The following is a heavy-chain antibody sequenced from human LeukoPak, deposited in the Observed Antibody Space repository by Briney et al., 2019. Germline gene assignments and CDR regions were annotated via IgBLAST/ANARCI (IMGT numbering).Heavy chain of an antibody. CDR1: GYTFTSYY. CDR2: KSTSGGST. Sequence: ASVKVSCKASGYTFTSYYMHWVRQAPGQGLEWMGIKSTSGGSTSSVQKFQGRVTMTRDTSTSTVYMELSSLRSEDTAVYYCARVVAHAFDIWGQGTVVTVSS. CDR3: ARVVAHAFDI. J-gene: IGHJ3*02. V-gene: IGHV1-46*01. D-gene: IGHD2-2*01.